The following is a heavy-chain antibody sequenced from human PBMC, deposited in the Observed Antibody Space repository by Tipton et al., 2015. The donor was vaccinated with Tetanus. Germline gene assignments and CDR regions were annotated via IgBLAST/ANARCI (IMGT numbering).Heavy chain of an antibody. J-gene: IGHJ5*02. CDR1: GGSISSYY. CDR3: ARGDMVRGVIWFDP. CDR2: IYYSGST. D-gene: IGHD3-10*01. Sequence: TLSLTCTVSGGSISSYYWSWIRQPPGKGLEWIGYIYYSGSTNYNPSLKSRVTISVDTSKNQFSLKLSSVTAADTAVHYCARGDMVRGVIWFDPWGQGTLVTVPS. V-gene: IGHV4-59*01.